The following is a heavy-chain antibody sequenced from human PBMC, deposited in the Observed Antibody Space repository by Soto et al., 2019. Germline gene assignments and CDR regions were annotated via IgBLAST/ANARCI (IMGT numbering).Heavy chain of an antibody. CDR2: VFFDGKYK. D-gene: IGHD4-17*01. V-gene: IGHV3-33*03. CDR1: GVTFSSYA. Sequence: QVQFMQSGGGVVQPGKSLRLSCAASGVTFSSYAMHWVRQAPGERLEWVAVVFFDGKYKNYGDSVKGRFTVSRDNYKNTTYLQRNCLRREDPGVDYGTKVGTVPFDYWGQGSLVIVSS. CDR3: TKVGTVPFDY. J-gene: IGHJ4*02.